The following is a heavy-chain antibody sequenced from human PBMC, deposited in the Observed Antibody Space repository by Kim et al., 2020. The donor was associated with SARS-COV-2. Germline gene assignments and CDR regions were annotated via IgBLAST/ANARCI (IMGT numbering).Heavy chain of an antibody. CDR3: TTAPYYDSSH. D-gene: IGHD3-22*01. Sequence: TTDYAAPVKGRFTISRDDSKNTLYLQMNSLKTEDTAVYSCTTAPYYDSSHWGQGTLVTVSS. J-gene: IGHJ4*02. CDR2: TT. V-gene: IGHV3-15*01.